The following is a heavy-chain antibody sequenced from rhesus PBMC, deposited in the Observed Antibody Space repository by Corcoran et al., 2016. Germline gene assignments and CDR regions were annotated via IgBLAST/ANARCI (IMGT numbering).Heavy chain of an antibody. CDR1: GGSLRGHY. J-gene: IGHJ5-1*01. D-gene: IGHD5-12*01. CDR2: IGGSSGST. Sequence: QVQLQESGPGLVKPSETLSLTCAVSGGSLRGHYWTCIPPPHGQGLECIGYIGGSSGSTYYNPSLKRRVTMSTDTSKNQFSLKLSAVTAADTAVYYGARNPGYSYSYNRFDVGGAGVLVTVSS. V-gene: IGHV4-165*02. CDR3: ARNPGYSYSYNRFDV.